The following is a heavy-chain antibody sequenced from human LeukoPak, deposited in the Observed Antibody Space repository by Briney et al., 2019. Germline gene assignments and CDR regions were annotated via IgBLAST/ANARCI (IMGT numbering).Heavy chain of an antibody. V-gene: IGHV1-2*02. CDR3: ARVARFGEFVHFDY. CDR1: GYTFTGYY. J-gene: IGHJ4*02. CDR2: INPNSGGT. D-gene: IGHD3-10*01. Sequence: ASVKVSCKASGYTFTGYYMHWVRQAPGQGLEWMGWINPNSGGTNYAQKFQGRVTMTRDTSISTAYMELSRLRSDDTAVYYCARVARFGEFVHFDYWGQGTLVTVSS.